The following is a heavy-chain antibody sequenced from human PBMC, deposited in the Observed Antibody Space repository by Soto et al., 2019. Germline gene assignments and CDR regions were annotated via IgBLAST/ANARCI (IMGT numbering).Heavy chain of an antibody. CDR2: IYYSGST. CDR1: GGSISSYY. J-gene: IGHJ4*02. V-gene: IGHV4-59*01. D-gene: IGHD6-13*01. Sequence: SETLSLTCTVSGGSISSYYWSWIRQPPGKELEWIAYIYYSGSTNYNSSLKSRLTISVDTSKNQFSLKLSSLTASDTAVYYCGRDSSGIAEAMDSWGQGTLVTVAS. CDR3: GRDSSGIAEAMDS.